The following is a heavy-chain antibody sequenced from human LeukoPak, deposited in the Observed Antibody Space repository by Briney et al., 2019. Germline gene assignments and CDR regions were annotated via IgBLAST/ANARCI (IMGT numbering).Heavy chain of an antibody. Sequence: SETLSLTCTVSGASISTSRDYWGWIRQPPGKGLEWIGSIYYIGDTYYNPSLKSRVTMSLDMSKNQFSLKLSSVTAADTAVYYCAKCRRMVDAFDIWGQGTMVTVSS. CDR1: GASISTSRDY. D-gene: IGHD3-10*01. V-gene: IGHV4-39*07. J-gene: IGHJ3*02. CDR2: IYYIGDT. CDR3: AKCRRMVDAFDI.